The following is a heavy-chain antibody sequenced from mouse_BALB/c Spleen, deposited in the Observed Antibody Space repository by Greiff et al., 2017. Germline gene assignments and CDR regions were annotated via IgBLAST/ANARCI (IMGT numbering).Heavy chain of an antibody. D-gene: IGHD2-1*01. Sequence: VQLQQSGAELVRSGASVKLSCTASGFNIKDYYMHWVKQRPEQGLEWLGWIDPENGDTEYAPKFQGKATMTADASSNTAYLQLSSLTSEDTADYYWNAWEGNYLPFDYWGQGTTRTVSS. J-gene: IGHJ2*01. V-gene: IGHV14-4*02. CDR2: IDPENGDT. CDR3: NAWEGNYLPFDY. CDR1: GFNIKDYY.